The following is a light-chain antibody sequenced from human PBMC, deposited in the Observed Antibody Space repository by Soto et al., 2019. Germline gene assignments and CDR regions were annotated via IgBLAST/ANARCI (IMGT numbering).Light chain of an antibody. CDR1: SSNIGAGYD. CDR2: DNT. V-gene: IGLV1-40*01. J-gene: IGLJ1*01. CDR3: QSYDTSLSGSWV. Sequence: QSVLTQPPSVSGAPGQRVTISCTGSSSNIGAGYDVHWYQQLPGTAPELLNYDNTNRPSGVPDRFSGSKSGTSASLAIAGLQAEDEADYYCQSYDTSLSGSWVFGTGTQLTVL.